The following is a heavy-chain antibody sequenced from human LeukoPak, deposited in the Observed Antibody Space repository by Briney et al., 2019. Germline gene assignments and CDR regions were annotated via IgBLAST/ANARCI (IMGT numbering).Heavy chain of an antibody. CDR1: GGSISSYY. V-gene: IGHV4-59*12. J-gene: IGHJ6*03. CDR3: ARGISGWWAGEYYYMDV. Sequence: SETLSLTCTVSGGSISSYYWSWIRQPPGKGLEWIGYIYYSGSTNYNPSLKSRVTISVDTSKNQFSLKLSSVTAADTAVYYCARGISGWWAGEYYYMDVWGKGTTVTVSS. CDR2: IYYSGST. D-gene: IGHD6-19*01.